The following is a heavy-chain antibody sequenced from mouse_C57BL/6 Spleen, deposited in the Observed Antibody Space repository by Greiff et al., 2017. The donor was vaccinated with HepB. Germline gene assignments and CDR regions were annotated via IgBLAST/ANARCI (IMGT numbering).Heavy chain of an antibody. J-gene: IGHJ3*01. CDR2: INPNYGTT. CDR3: ARGRDYSNYEAFAY. V-gene: IGHV1-39*01. D-gene: IGHD2-5*01. Sequence: VQLKESGPELVKPGASVKISCKASGYSFTDYNMNWVKQSNGKSLEWIGVINPNYGTTSYNQKFKGKATLTVDQSSSTAYMQLNSLTSEDSAVYYCARGRDYSNYEAFAYWGQGTLVTVSA. CDR1: GYSFTDYN.